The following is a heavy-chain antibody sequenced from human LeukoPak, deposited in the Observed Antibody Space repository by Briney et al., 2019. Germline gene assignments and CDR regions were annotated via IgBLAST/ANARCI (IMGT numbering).Heavy chain of an antibody. CDR2: ISGSGGST. D-gene: IGHD3-10*01. V-gene: IGHV3-23*01. CDR1: GFTFSNSA. Sequence: GGSLRLSCAASGFTFSNSAMNWVRQAPGKGLEWVSAISGSGGSTYYADSVKGRFTISRDNSKNTLYLQMNSLRAEDTAVYYCAKNLITMVRGVNTAFDYWGQGTLVTVSS. CDR3: AKNLITMVRGVNTAFDY. J-gene: IGHJ4*02.